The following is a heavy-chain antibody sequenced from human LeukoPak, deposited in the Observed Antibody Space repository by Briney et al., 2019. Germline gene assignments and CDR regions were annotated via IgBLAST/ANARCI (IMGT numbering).Heavy chain of an antibody. CDR1: GFTFDDYA. CDR2: ISASSTYI. J-gene: IGHJ3*02. Sequence: PGGSLRLSCAASGFTFDDYAMHWVRQAPGKGLEWVSSISASSTYIYYADSVKGRFTISRDNAKNSLYLQMNSLRAEDTAVYYCARDACSGGSCYLWASDIWGQGTMVTVSS. V-gene: IGHV3-21*01. CDR3: ARDACSGGSCYLWASDI. D-gene: IGHD2-15*01.